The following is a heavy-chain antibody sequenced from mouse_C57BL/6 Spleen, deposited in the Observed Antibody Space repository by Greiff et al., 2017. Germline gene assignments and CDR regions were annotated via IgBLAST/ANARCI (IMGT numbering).Heavy chain of an antibody. Sequence: VQLQQSGAELVKPGASVKLSCKASGYTFTSYWMHWVKQRPGQGLEWIGMIHPNSGSTNYNEKFKSKATLTVDKSSSTAYMQLSSLTSEDSAVYYCAREDDGLYYYAMDYWGQGTSVTVSS. D-gene: IGHD2-3*01. J-gene: IGHJ4*01. V-gene: IGHV1-64*01. CDR1: GYTFTSYW. CDR3: AREDDGLYYYAMDY. CDR2: IHPNSGST.